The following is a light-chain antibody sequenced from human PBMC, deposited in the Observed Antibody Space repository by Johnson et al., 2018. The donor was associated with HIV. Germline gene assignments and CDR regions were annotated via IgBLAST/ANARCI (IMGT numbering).Light chain of an antibody. J-gene: IGLJ1*01. CDR3: GTWDSSLSASYV. Sequence: QSVLTQPPSVSAAPGQKVTISCSRSSSNIGNNYVSWYQQLPGTAPKLLIYDNNKRPSGIPNRFSGSKSATSATLGITGRQPGDAADYYCGTWDSSLSASYVFGTGTKVTVL. V-gene: IGLV1-51*01. CDR1: SSNIGNNY. CDR2: DNN.